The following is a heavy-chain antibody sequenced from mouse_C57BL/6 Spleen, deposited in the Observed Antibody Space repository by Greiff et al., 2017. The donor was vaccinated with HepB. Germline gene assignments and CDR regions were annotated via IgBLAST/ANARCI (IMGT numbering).Heavy chain of an antibody. CDR2: IHPNSGST. J-gene: IGHJ2*01. CDR3: ARRVITTVVATEY. D-gene: IGHD1-1*01. V-gene: IGHV1-64*01. CDR1: GYTFTSYW. Sequence: QVQLQQPGAELVKPGASVKLSCKASGYTFTSYWMHWVKQRPGQGLEWIGMIHPNSGSTNYNEKFKSKATLTVDKSSSTAYMQLSSLTSEDSAVYDCARRVITTVVATEYWGQGTTLTVSS.